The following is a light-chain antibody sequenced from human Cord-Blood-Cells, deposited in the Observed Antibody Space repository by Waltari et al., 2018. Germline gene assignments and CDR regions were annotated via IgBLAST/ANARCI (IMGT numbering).Light chain of an antibody. CDR3: QQRSNWPIT. J-gene: IGKJ5*01. Sequence: EIVLTQSPATLSLSPGERATLSCRARQSVSSYLAWYQQKPGQAPRLLIYDASTRATGIPARFRGSRSGTDFTLTISSLEPEDFAVYYCQQRSNWPITFGQGTRLEIK. V-gene: IGKV3-11*01. CDR1: QSVSSY. CDR2: DAS.